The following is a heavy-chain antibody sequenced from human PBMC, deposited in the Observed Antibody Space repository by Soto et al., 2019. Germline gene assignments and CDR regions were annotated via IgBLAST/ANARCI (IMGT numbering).Heavy chain of an antibody. J-gene: IGHJ4*02. D-gene: IGHD2-21*02. Sequence: QVQLQESGPGLVKPSETLSLTCTVSGGSISSYYWSWIRRSAGKGLEWIGRISASGNTNYHPSLESRVTMSIDTSKNQVSLKLTSVTVADTAVYYCARGGCSGDYCFDYWGQGTLVTVSS. CDR1: GGSISSYY. CDR3: ARGGCSGDYCFDY. CDR2: ISASGNT. V-gene: IGHV4-4*07.